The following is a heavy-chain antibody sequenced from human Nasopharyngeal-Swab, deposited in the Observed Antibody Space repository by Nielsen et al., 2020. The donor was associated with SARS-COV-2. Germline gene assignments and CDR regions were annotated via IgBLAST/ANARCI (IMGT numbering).Heavy chain of an antibody. Sequence: GESLKISCAASGFTFSSYAMHWVRQAPGKGLVWVSGIDFDGSNTFYADSVKGRFTISRDNGENTLSLQMNSLRDEDTGVYYCGSVFEIWGQGVLVTVSS. J-gene: IGHJ4*02. CDR2: IDFDGSNT. CDR1: GFTFSSYA. CDR3: GSVFEI. D-gene: IGHD3-9*01. V-gene: IGHV3-74*01.